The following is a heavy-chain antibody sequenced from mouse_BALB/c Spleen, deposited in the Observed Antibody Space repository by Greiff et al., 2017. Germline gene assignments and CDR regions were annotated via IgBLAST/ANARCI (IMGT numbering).Heavy chain of an antibody. CDR3: ARRGYDKDAMDY. V-gene: IGHV5-6-5*01. J-gene: IGHJ4*01. CDR2: ISSGGST. D-gene: IGHD2-14*01. CDR1: GFTFSSYA. Sequence: EVHLVESGGGLVKPGGSLKLSCAASGFTFSSYAMSWVRQTPEKRLEWVASISSGGSTYYPDSVKGRFTISRDNARNILYLQMSSLRSEDTAMYYCARRGYDKDAMDYWGQGTSVTVSS.